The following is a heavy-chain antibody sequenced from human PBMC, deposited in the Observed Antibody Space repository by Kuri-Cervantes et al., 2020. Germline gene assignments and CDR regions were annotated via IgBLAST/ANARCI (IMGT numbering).Heavy chain of an antibody. CDR2: ISSSSSYI. CDR1: GFTFSSYS. V-gene: IGHV3-21*01. D-gene: IGHD3-16*02. CDR3: ARGGGTFGGVIARGWYYFDY. J-gene: IGHJ4*02. Sequence: GGSLRLSCTASGFTFSSYSMNWVRQAPGKGLEWVSSISSSSSYIYYADSVEGRFTISRDNAKNSLYLQMNSLRAEDTAVYYCARGGGTFGGVIARGWYYFDYWGQGTLVTVSS.